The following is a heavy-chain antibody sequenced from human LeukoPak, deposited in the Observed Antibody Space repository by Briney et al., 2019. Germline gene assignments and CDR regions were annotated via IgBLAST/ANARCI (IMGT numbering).Heavy chain of an antibody. V-gene: IGHV3-9*01. CDR2: ISWNSGSI. J-gene: IGHJ3*02. CDR3: AKSLSLRGLLWFGEWGFDI. CDR1: GFIFDDYA. D-gene: IGHD3-10*01. Sequence: GGSLRLSCAASGFIFDDYAMHWVRQAPGKGLEWVSGISWNSGSIGYADSVKGRFTISRDNAKNSLYLQMNSLRAEDTALYYCAKSLSLRGLLWFGEWGFDIWGQGTMVTVSS.